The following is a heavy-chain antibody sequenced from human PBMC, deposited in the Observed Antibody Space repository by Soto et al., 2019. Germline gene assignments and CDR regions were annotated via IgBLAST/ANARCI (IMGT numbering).Heavy chain of an antibody. CDR2: IIPIPGIA. CDR3: ARDRYYDSSGYYYDSPRDY. Sequence: SVKVSCKASGGTFSSYTISWVRQAPGQGLEWMGRIIPIPGIANYAQKFQGRVTITADKSTSTAYMELSSLRSEDTAVYYCARDRYYDSSGYYYDSPRDYWGQGTLVTVSS. CDR1: GGTFSSYT. V-gene: IGHV1-69*04. D-gene: IGHD3-22*01. J-gene: IGHJ4*02.